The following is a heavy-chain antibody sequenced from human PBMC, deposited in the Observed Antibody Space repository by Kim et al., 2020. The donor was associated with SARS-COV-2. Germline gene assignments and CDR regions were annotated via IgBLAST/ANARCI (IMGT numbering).Heavy chain of an antibody. CDR3: ARGLGCSSTSCYSIYYYYYMDV. CDR2: INHSGST. V-gene: IGHV4-34*01. CDR1: GGSFSGYY. D-gene: IGHD2-2*01. Sequence: SETLSLTCAVYGGSFSGYYWSWIRQPPGKGLEWIGEINHSGSTNYNPSLKSRVTISVDTSKNQFSLKLSSVTAADTAVYYCARGLGCSSTSCYSIYYYYYMDVWGKGTTVTVSS. J-gene: IGHJ6*03.